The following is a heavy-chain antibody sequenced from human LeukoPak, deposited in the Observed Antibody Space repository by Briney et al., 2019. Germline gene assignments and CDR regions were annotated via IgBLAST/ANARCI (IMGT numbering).Heavy chain of an antibody. J-gene: IGHJ4*02. D-gene: IGHD4-17*01. CDR1: GYSITSGYF. CDR2: IYHSGTT. V-gene: IGHV4-38-2*01. CDR3: ARPPDSSDYGAAFDF. Sequence: PSETLSLTCGVSGYSITSGYFCGWLRQPPGKGLEWIASIYHSGTTYYIPSLKSRVTISVDTSKNQFSLKLSSVTAADTAVYYCARPPDSSDYGAAFDFWGQGTLVTVSS.